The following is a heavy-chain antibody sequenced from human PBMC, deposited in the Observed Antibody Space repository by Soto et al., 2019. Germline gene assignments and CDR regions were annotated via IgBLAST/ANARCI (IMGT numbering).Heavy chain of an antibody. CDR2: ISAYNGNT. Sequence: QVQLVQSGAEVKKPGASVKVSCKASGYTFTSYVISWVRQAPGQGLEWMGWISAYNGNTNYEQKLQGRVTMTTDTSTSTAYMELRSLRSDDTAVYYCARGGDYYDSSGSPYFDYWGQGTLVTVSS. CDR3: ARGGDYYDSSGSPYFDY. CDR1: GYTFTSYV. D-gene: IGHD3-22*01. J-gene: IGHJ4*02. V-gene: IGHV1-18*01.